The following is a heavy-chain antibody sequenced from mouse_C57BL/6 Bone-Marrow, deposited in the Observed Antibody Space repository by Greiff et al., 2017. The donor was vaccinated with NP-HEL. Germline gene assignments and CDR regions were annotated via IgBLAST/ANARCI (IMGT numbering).Heavy chain of an antibody. CDR3: ARPKEVYYGNPWYFDV. Sequence: EVMLVESGGGLVKPGGSLKLSCAASGFTFSDYGMHWVRQAPEKGLEWVAYISSGSSTIYYADTVKGRFTISSDNAKNTLFLQMTSLRSEDTAMYYCARPKEVYYGNPWYFDVWGTGTTVTVSS. CDR2: ISSGSSTI. D-gene: IGHD2-1*01. J-gene: IGHJ1*03. CDR1: GFTFSDYG. V-gene: IGHV5-17*01.